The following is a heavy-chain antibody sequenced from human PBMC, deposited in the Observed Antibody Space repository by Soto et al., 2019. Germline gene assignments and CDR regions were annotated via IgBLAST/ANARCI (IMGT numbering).Heavy chain of an antibody. CDR3: ERDFPPADY. Sequence: QVQLVQSGAEVKKPGASVKVSCKASGYTFTNYGITWVRQAPGQGLEWMGWISAYNANTKYAHKLQGRVTMTTDTSTSTADMELRRLRSDDTGVYCCERDFPPADYWGQGALVTVS. V-gene: IGHV1-18*01. CDR2: ISAYNANT. CDR1: GYTFTNYG. J-gene: IGHJ4*02.